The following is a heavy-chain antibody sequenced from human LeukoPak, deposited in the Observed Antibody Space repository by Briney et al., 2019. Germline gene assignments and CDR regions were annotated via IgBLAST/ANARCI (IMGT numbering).Heavy chain of an antibody. J-gene: IGHJ5*02. V-gene: IGHV4-59*01. CDR2: IYNSGST. Sequence: SETLSLTCTVSGGSISTYYWSWIRQPPGKGLEWIGYIYNSGSTNYNPSLQSRVTISVDTSKNQFSLKLTSVAAADTAVYYCAKAVATAGRFGFDPWGQGTLVTVSS. CDR3: AKAVATAGRFGFDP. D-gene: IGHD6-13*01. CDR1: GGSISTYY.